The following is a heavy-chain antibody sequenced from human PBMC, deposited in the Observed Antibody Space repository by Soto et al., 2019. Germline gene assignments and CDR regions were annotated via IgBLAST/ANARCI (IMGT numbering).Heavy chain of an antibody. Sequence: GGSLRLSCAASGFTFSSYSMNWVRQAPGKGLEWVSSISSSSSYIYYADSVKGRFTISRDNAKNSLYLQMNSLRAEATAVYYCASAWYGAYGMDVWGQGTTVTVSS. CDR2: ISSSSSYI. J-gene: IGHJ6*02. CDR3: ASAWYGAYGMDV. D-gene: IGHD3-10*01. CDR1: GFTFSSYS. V-gene: IGHV3-21*01.